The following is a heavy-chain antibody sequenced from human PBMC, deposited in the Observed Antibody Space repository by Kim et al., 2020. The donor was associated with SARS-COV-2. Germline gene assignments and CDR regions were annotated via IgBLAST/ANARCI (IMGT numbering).Heavy chain of an antibody. D-gene: IGHD3-3*01. CDR1: GGTFSSYA. Sequence: SVKVSCKASGGTFSSYAISWVRQAPGQGLEWMGRIIPILGIANYAQKFQGRVTITADKSTSTAYMELSSLRSEDTAVYYCARDQKFITIFGVVINRFYGMDVWGQGTTVTVSS. V-gene: IGHV1-69*04. CDR3: ARDQKFITIFGVVINRFYGMDV. CDR2: IIPILGIA. J-gene: IGHJ6*02.